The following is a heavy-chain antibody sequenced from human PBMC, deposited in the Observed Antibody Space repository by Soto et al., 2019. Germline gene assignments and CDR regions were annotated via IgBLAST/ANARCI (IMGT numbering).Heavy chain of an antibody. CDR2: VSGSSSYI. D-gene: IGHD4-17*01. CDR1: GFNFRNFN. J-gene: IGHJ3*01. Sequence: PVGSLRLSCEGSGFNFRNFNMIWVRQAPGKGLEWVSSVSGSSSYIYYADSVKGRFTASRDNANNLVFLQMNGLRPEDTAMYYCARDLRGHYGPWGQGTMVTVSS. V-gene: IGHV3-21*06. CDR3: ARDLRGHYGP.